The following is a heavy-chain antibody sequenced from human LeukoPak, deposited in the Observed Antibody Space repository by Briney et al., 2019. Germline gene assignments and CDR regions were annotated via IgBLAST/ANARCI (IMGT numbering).Heavy chain of an antibody. D-gene: IGHD7-27*01. CDR2: LSGDAGSS. J-gene: IGHJ4*02. V-gene: IGHV3-23*01. CDR3: VKNWGSLDC. CDR1: GFTFSSYA. Sequence: GGSLRLSCAASGFTFSSYAMTWVRQAPGKGLEWVPVLSGDAGSSYYADSVKGRFTISRDNSKNTVYLQMNSLRAEDTAVYYCVKNWGSLDCWGQGALVTVSS.